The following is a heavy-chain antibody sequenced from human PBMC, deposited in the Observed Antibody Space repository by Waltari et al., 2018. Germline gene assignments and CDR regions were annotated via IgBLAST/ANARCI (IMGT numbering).Heavy chain of an antibody. CDR3: AREADGPFDV. D-gene: IGHD6-25*01. J-gene: IGHJ3*01. Sequence: AFSDYPIHWVRQAPGKGLEWVTMISYDGLKQYYADSVRGRFTISRDNSRDTLVLQMRSLRIEDTAVYYCAREADGPFDVWGQGTMVTVSS. V-gene: IGHV3-30*15. CDR1: AFSDYP. CDR2: ISYDGLKQ.